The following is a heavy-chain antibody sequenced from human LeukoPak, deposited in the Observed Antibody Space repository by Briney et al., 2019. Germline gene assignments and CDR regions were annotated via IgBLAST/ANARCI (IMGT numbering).Heavy chain of an antibody. CDR1: GYSFTSYY. D-gene: IGHD1-26*01. CDR2: IDPSGGST. J-gene: IGHJ1*01. Sequence: ASVKVSCKASGYSFTSYYMQWLRQAPGQGLELMGIIDPSGGSTGYAPKFQGRVIMTRDTSTSTVYMDLSSLRSEDTAVYYCARDSSGSYDHWGQGTLVTVYS. V-gene: IGHV1-46*01. CDR3: ARDSSGSYDH.